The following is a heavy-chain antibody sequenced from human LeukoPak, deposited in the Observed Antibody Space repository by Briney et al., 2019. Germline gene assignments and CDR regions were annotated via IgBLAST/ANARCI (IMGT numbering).Heavy chain of an antibody. J-gene: IGHJ4*02. CDR1: GFTFSSNG. CDR2: IWYDGSNK. D-gene: IGHD2/OR15-2a*01. CDR3: AREGPRGNSQFDY. V-gene: IGHV3-33*01. Sequence: SGGSLRLSCAASGFTFSSNGMHWVRQAPGKGLEWVALIWYDGSNKYYTDSVKGRLTISRDNSKNTLYLQMNSLRAEDTAIYYCAREGPRGNSQFDYWGQGTLVTVSS.